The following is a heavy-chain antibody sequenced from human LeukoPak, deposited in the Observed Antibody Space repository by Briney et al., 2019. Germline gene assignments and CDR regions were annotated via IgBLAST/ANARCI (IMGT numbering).Heavy chain of an antibody. D-gene: IGHD3-22*01. V-gene: IGHV3-53*01. Sequence: PGGSLSLSCAASGVPFSSNYMSWVRQAPGKGLEWVSVIYSGGSTYYADSVKGRFTISRDNSKNTLYLQMNSLRAEDTAVYYCAREGGYYDSSGYYLGVAFDIWGQGTMVTVSS. CDR1: GVPFSSNY. CDR2: IYSGGST. J-gene: IGHJ3*02. CDR3: AREGGYYDSSGYYLGVAFDI.